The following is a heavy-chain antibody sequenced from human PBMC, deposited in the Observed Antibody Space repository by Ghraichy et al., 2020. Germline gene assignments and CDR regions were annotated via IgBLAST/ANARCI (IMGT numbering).Heavy chain of an antibody. D-gene: IGHD1-7*01. J-gene: IGHJ4*02. CDR3: AKEKDTETTFDY. CDR1: GFTFSSYD. Sequence: LSLTCAASGFTFSSYDMSWVRQAPGKGLEWVSAISGSGGSTYYADSVKGRFTISRDNSKNTLYLQMNSLRAEDTAVYYCAKEKDTETTFDYWGQGTLVTVSS. V-gene: IGHV3-23*01. CDR2: ISGSGGST.